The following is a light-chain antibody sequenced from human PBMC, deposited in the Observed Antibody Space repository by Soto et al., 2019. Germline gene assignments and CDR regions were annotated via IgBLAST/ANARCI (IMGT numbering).Light chain of an antibody. Sequence: DIQMTQSPSSLSASVGDRVTITCRASQSISRFLNWYQQKLGKAPKLLICRASELQSGVPSRFSGSGSGTDFTLTISSLQPEDFAAYYCQQSYSTPITFGQGTRLEIK. CDR2: RAS. J-gene: IGKJ5*01. CDR1: QSISRF. V-gene: IGKV1-39*01. CDR3: QQSYSTPIT.